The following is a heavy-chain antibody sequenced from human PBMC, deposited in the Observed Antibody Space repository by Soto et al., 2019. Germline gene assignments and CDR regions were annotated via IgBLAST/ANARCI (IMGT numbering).Heavy chain of an antibody. V-gene: IGHV1-69*01. D-gene: IGHD2-21*01. CDR1: GGTFSSYA. CDR2: IMPIFGKA. CDR3: ARDSLLRGFHGMDV. J-gene: IGHJ6*02. Sequence: QVQLVQSGAEVKKPGSSVKVSCKASGGTFSSYAISWVRQAPGQGLEWMGGIMPIFGKANYAQKFQGRVTITAYESKSTAYMELSSLRSDDTAVYYCARDSLLRGFHGMDVWGQGTTVTVSS.